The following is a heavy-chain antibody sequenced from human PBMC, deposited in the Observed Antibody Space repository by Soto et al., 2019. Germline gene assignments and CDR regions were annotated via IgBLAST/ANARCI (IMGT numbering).Heavy chain of an antibody. J-gene: IGHJ6*02. V-gene: IGHV4-59*08. CDR1: SDSSSSYK. CDR2: NDNNGVK. D-gene: IGHD3-10*01. Sequence: QVQLQESGPGLVKPSETLSLTCTVSSDSSSSYKWSWIRQTPGKGLERIGYNDNNGVKSYNPSLSSRITIIISIRTPTKQVPLRLRSLPAADTAVYYCVRQGFGPLHGLVDVWGQVTTVTVSS. CDR3: VRQGFGPLHGLVDV.